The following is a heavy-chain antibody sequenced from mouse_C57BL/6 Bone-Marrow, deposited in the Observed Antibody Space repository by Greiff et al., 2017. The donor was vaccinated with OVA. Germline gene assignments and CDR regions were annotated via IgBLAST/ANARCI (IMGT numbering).Heavy chain of an antibody. CDR3: ARGAQATAY. V-gene: IGHV1-19*01. CDR1: GYTFTDYY. J-gene: IGHJ3*01. CDR2: INPYNGGT. Sequence: SGPVLVKPGASVKMSCKASGYTFTDYYMNWVKQSHGKSLEWIGVINPYNGGTSYNQKFKGKATLTVDKSSSTAYMELNSLTSEDSAVYYCARGAQATAYWGQGTLVTVSA. D-gene: IGHD3-2*02.